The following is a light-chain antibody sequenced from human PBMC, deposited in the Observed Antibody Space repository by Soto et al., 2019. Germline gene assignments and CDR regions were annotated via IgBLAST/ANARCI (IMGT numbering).Light chain of an antibody. CDR3: QQLNSYPIT. V-gene: IGKV1-9*01. CDR1: QGLSSD. Sequence: DIQLTQSPSFLSASVGDRVTITCRASQGLSSDLAWYQQKPGKAPKLLIYAASTLQSGVPSRFSGSGSGTDFTLTISILQPEDFATYYCQQLNSYPITFGKGTRLEIK. J-gene: IGKJ5*01. CDR2: AAS.